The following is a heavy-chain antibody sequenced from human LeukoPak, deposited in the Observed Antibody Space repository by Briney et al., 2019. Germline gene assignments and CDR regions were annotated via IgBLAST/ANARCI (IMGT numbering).Heavy chain of an antibody. D-gene: IGHD3-16*01. CDR2: ISDSGVTA. CDR3: ANLNAPYWGNLDY. Sequence: GGSLRLSCVVSGFTFSNYAMGWVRQAPGQGLDWVSAISDSGVTAYYADSVKGRFTISRDNSKSTLYLQMNSLRAGDTAVYYCANLNAPYWGNLDYWGQGTLVTVSS. V-gene: IGHV3-23*01. CDR1: GFTFSNYA. J-gene: IGHJ4*02.